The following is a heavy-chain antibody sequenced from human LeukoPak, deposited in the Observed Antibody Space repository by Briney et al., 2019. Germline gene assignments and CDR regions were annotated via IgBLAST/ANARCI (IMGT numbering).Heavy chain of an antibody. CDR3: ARDFDSSTYYPGFDY. J-gene: IGHJ4*02. CDR2: ITGSSSYI. CDR1: GFTFSSYS. V-gene: IGHV3-21*01. Sequence: GGSRRLSGAASGFTFSSYSMNWGRQAPGKGLEWVSSITGSSSYIYYADSVTGRFTIFRDNAKNSMYLQMNSLRAEEKAVYYCARDFDSSTYYPGFDYWGQGTMVTVSS. D-gene: IGHD3-22*01.